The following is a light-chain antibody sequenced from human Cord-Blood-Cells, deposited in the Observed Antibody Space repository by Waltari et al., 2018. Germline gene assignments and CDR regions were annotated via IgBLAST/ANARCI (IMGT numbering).Light chain of an antibody. V-gene: IGKV4-1*01. Sequence: DIVMTQSPDSLAVSLGERATINCKSSQSALYSSNNKNYLAWYQQKPGQPPKLLIYWASTRESGVPDRFSGSGSGTDFTLTISSLQAEDVAVYYCQQYYSTPTFGRGTKMEIK. J-gene: IGKJ1*01. CDR1: QSALYSSNNKNY. CDR2: WAS. CDR3: QQYYSTPT.